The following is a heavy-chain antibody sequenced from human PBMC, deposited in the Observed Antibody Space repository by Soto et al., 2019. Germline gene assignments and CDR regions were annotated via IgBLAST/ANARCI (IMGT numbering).Heavy chain of an antibody. Sequence: QVQMVQSGAEVKKPGSSARVSCKVSGGTFSRHSISWVRQATGPGLEWLGGIIPILDSTQSAQMFQCRFTIMAEESTNTFHMDLSGLRPEDTSIYYFARELTAVRRSWGQGSLVSVS. V-gene: IGHV1-69*01. CDR1: GGTFSRHS. CDR2: IIPILDST. J-gene: IGHJ4*02. CDR3: ARELTAVRRS.